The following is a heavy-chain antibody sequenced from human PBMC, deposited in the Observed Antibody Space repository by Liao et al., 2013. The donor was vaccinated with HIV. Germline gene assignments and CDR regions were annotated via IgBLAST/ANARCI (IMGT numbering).Heavy chain of an antibody. J-gene: IGHJ6*03. CDR1: GGSFSGYY. D-gene: IGHD5/OR15-5a*01. V-gene: IGHV4-34*01. CDR2: IYHSGSS. CDR3: ARALGYSVPGHYYYYMDV. Sequence: QVQLQQWGAGLLRPSETLSLTCAVSGGSFSGYYWTWIRQTPGKGLEWIGEIYHSGSSNYSPSFKSRISISVDTSKNQFSLNLKSVTAADTGVYYCARALGYSVPGHYYYYMDVWARGHGHRLL.